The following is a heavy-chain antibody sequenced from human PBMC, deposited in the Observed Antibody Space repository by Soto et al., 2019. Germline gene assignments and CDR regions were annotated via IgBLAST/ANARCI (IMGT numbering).Heavy chain of an antibody. V-gene: IGHV1-58*01. CDR2: IVVGSGNT. CDR1: GFTFTSSA. Sequence: ASVKVSCKASGFTFTSSALQWVRQARGQRLEWIGWIVVGSGNTNYAQKFQERVTITRDMSTSTAYMELSSLRSEDTAVYYCAVLTSPYYDFWSGPFKWGQGTLVTVSS. J-gene: IGHJ4*02. CDR3: AVLTSPYYDFWSGPFK. D-gene: IGHD3-3*01.